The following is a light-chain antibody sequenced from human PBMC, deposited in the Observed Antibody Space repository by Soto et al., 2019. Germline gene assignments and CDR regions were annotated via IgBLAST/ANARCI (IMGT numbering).Light chain of an antibody. CDR3: QQYGSSPIT. V-gene: IGKV3-20*01. J-gene: IGKJ5*01. CDR2: GAS. Sequence: EIVLTQSPGTLSLSPGERATLSCRASQSVSSNYLAWYQQKPGQAPRLLIYGASSRATGIPDRFSGSGSVTDLTLTISRLEPEDFAVYYCQQYGSSPITFGQGPRTEIK. CDR1: QSVSSNY.